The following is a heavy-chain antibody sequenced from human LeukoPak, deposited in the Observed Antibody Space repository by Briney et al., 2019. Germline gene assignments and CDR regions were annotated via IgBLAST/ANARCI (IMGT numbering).Heavy chain of an antibody. CDR2: ISSSGSSI. CDR3: ARDKSNSVDY. J-gene: IGHJ4*02. CDR1: GFTFSSYE. V-gene: IGHV3-48*03. D-gene: IGHD5-18*01. Sequence: PGGSLRLSCAASGFTFSSYEMNWVRQAPGKGLEWVSYISSSGSSIYYADSVKGRFTISRDNAKNSLYLQMNSLRAEDMAVYYCARDKSNSVDYWGQGTLVTVSS.